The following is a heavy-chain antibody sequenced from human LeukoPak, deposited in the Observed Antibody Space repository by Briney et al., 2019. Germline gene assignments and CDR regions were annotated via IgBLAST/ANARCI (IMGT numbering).Heavy chain of an antibody. D-gene: IGHD2-15*01. CDR3: ARAPRCSGGSCYESAFDI. V-gene: IGHV4-39*07. Sequence: SETLSLTCTVSGGSISSSSYYWGWIRQPPGKGLEWIGSIYHSGSTNYNPSLKSRVTISVDKSKNQFSLKLSSVTAADTAVYYCARAPRCSGGSCYESAFDIWGQGTMVTVSS. CDR1: GGSISSSSYY. J-gene: IGHJ3*02. CDR2: IYHSGST.